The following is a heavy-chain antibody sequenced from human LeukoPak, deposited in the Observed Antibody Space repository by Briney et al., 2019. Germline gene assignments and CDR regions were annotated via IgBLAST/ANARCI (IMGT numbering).Heavy chain of an antibody. V-gene: IGHV4-39*07. J-gene: IGHJ5*02. CDR3: ARESVDWFDP. CDR2: IYYSGST. CDR1: GGSISSSSYY. Sequence: PSETLSLTCTVSGGSISSSSYYWGWIRQPPGKGLEWIGSIYYSGSTNYNPSLKSRVTISVDTSKNQFSLKLSSVTAADTAVYYCARESVDWFDPWGQGTLVTVSS.